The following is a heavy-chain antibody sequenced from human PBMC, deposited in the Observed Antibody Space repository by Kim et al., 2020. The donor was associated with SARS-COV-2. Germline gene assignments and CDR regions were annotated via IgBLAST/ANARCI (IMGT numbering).Heavy chain of an antibody. Sequence: SVKVSCKASGGTFSSYAISWVRQAPGQGLEWMGGIIPIFGTANYAQKFQGRVTITADESTSTAYMELSSLRSEDTAVYYCARMAALLLPQYYFDYWGQGTLVTVSS. D-gene: IGHD3-10*01. CDR1: GGTFSSYA. J-gene: IGHJ4*02. CDR3: ARMAALLLPQYYFDY. V-gene: IGHV1-69*13. CDR2: IIPIFGTA.